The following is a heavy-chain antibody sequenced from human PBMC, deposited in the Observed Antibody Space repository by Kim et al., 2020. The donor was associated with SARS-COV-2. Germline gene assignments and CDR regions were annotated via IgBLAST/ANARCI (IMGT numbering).Heavy chain of an antibody. J-gene: IGHJ6*02. V-gene: IGHV5-10-1*01. D-gene: IGHD3-10*01. CDR3: KVWFGELHNDYYGMDV. CDR1: GYSFTSYW. CDR2: IDPSDSYT. Sequence: GESLKISCKGSGYSFTSYWISWVRQMPGKGLEWMGRIDPSDSYTNYSPSFQGHVTISADKSISTAYLQWSSLNASDTAMYYCKVWFGELHNDYYGMDVWGQGTTVTVSS.